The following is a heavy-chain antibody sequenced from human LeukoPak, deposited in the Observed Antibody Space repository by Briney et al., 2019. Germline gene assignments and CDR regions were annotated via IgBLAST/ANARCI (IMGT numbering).Heavy chain of an antibody. Sequence: QPGGSLRLSCAASEFTFSSYWMHWVRQAPGKGLVWVSRINGDGSITTYADSVKGRFTISRDNAKNTLYLQMNSLRAEDTAMYYCTRGGVDYWGQGTLVTVSS. CDR3: TRGGVDY. CDR2: INGDGSIT. J-gene: IGHJ4*02. D-gene: IGHD3-10*01. V-gene: IGHV3-74*01. CDR1: EFTFSSYW.